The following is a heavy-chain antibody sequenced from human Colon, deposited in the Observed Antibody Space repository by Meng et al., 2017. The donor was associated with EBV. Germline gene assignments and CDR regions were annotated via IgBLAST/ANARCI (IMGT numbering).Heavy chain of an antibody. CDR1: GFTFSIND. CDR2: ICTVYDT. CDR3: ARGLPLVRGVYSPSDY. D-gene: IGHD3-10*01. J-gene: IGHJ4*02. Sequence: EXQLVVXXXGLVQPGXRLSSSXGVSGFTFSINDMHWVGQATGKRLEWVSGICTVYDTYYADSVKGRFTISRENAKDALYLQMNSLSAADTAVYYCARGLPLVRGVYSPSDYWGQGTLVTVSS. V-gene: IGHV3-13*01.